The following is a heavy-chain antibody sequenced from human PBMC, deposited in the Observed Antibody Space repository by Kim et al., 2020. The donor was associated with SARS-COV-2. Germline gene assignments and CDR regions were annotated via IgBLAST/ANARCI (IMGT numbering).Heavy chain of an antibody. Sequence: GGSLRLSCAASGFTFSSYGMHWVRQAPGKGLEWVAVIWYDGSNKYYADSVQGRFTISRDNSKNTLYLQMNSLRAEDTAVYYCARDFAVGATDHTWGQGTLVTVSS. CDR1: GFTFSSYG. J-gene: IGHJ5*02. CDR3: ARDFAVGATDHT. V-gene: IGHV3-33*01. D-gene: IGHD1-26*01. CDR2: IWYDGSNK.